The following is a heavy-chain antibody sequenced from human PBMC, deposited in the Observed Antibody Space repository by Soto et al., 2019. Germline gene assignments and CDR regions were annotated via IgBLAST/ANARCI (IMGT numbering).Heavy chain of an antibody. V-gene: IGHV5-51*01. CDR1: GYSFTSYW. CDR3: ARQGANDYGDHDAFDI. CDR2: IYPGDSDT. Sequence: EVQLVQSGAEVKKPGESLKISCKGSGYSFTSYWIGWVRQMPGKGLEWMGIIYPGDSDTRYSPSFQGQVTISADKSISPAYLQWSSLKASDTAMYYCARQGANDYGDHDAFDIWGQGTMVTVSS. J-gene: IGHJ3*02. D-gene: IGHD4-17*01.